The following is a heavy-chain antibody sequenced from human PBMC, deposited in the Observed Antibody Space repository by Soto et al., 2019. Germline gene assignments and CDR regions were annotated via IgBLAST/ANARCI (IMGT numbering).Heavy chain of an antibody. Sequence: ASVKVSFKASCYAFTRYGISCVLQSAVQWLDWMGWISAYNGNTNYAKKLQGRVTMTTDTSTSTAYMGLRSLRSDYTAVYYCATDDTPVVPGAAYGDFDFWGQGTMVTVSS. V-gene: IGHV1-18*01. CDR1: CYAFTRYG. CDR2: ISAYNGNT. J-gene: IGHJ3*01. D-gene: IGHD2-2*01. CDR3: ATDDTPVVPGAAYGDFDF.